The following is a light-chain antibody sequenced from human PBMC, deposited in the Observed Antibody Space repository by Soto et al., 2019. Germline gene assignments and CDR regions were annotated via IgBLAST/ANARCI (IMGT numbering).Light chain of an antibody. CDR2: GAS. V-gene: IGKV3-20*01. CDR3: QQYGHSLWT. CDR1: QSVSSGH. J-gene: IGKJ1*01. Sequence: DIVLTQSPGTLSLSPGERASLSCRASQSVSSGHLAWYQQKPGQAPRLLIYGASSRATGIPDRFSGSGSGTDFTLTISRLEPEDYAVYYCQQYGHSLWTFGQGTKMYIK.